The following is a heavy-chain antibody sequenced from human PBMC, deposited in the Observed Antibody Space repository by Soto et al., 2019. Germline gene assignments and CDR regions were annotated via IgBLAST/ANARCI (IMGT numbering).Heavy chain of an antibody. CDR1: GSTFSSYD. Sequence: EVQLVESGGGLVQPGGSLRLSCEASGSTFSSYDMHWVRQVTGKGLEWVSAIGTADDTYYAGSVKGRFTISREDAKNCLYLQMNSLRAEDTAVYYCAKERITAATWDALDVWGQGTMVTVSS. CDR3: AKERITAATWDALDV. CDR2: IGTADDT. J-gene: IGHJ3*01. V-gene: IGHV3-13*01. D-gene: IGHD1-20*01.